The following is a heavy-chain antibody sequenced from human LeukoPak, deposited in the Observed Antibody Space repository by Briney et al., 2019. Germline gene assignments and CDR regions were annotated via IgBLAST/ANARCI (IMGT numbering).Heavy chain of an antibody. J-gene: IGHJ3*02. D-gene: IGHD3-10*01. V-gene: IGHV4-38-2*02. CDR3: AKSNGYGLVDI. CDR1: GYSISSTYY. CDR2: VFHSGNT. Sequence: SETLSLTCTVSGYSISSTYYWGWIRQPPGKGLEWVGSVFHSGNTYYNPSLKSRLTISADTSKNQFSLTLTSVTAADTAVYYCAKSNGYGLVDIWGQGTMVTVSS.